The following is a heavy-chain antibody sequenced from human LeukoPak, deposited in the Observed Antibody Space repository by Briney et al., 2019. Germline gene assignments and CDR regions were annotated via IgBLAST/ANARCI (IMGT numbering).Heavy chain of an antibody. J-gene: IGHJ5*02. CDR2: ISGSGGST. V-gene: IGHV3-23*01. CDR3: AKSDKHWFDP. Sequence: PGGSLRLSCAASGFTFDDYTMHWVRQAPGKGLEWVSAISGSGGSTYYADSVKGRFTISRDNSKNTLYLQMNSLRAEDTAVYYCAKSDKHWFDPWGQGTLVTVSS. CDR1: GFTFDDYT.